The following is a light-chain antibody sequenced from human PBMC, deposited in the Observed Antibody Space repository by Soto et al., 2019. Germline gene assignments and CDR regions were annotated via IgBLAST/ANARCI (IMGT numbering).Light chain of an antibody. J-gene: IGLJ2*01. V-gene: IGLV1-40*01. Sequence: QSALTQPPSVSGAPGQRVTISCTGSNSNIGAGYDVHWYQQLPGTAPKLLIYGNSNRPSGAPDRFSGSKSGTSASLAITGLQAEDEADYYCQSYDSSLSGVVFGGGTKLTVL. CDR3: QSYDSSLSGVV. CDR1: NSNIGAGYD. CDR2: GNS.